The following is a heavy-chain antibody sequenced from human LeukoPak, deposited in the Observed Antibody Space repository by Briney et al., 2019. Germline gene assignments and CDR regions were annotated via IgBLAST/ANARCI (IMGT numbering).Heavy chain of an antibody. CDR3: TRGYSSGFYLPLDP. D-gene: IGHD6-19*01. J-gene: IGHJ5*02. Sequence: GGSLRLSCPAYGFTFGGYAMSWVRQAPGKGLEWVGFIRSKAYGGTTEYAASVNGRFTISRDDSKSIAYLQMNSLKTEDTAVYYCTRGYSSGFYLPLDPWGQGTLVTVSS. V-gene: IGHV3-49*04. CDR2: IRSKAYGGTT. CDR1: GFTFGGYA.